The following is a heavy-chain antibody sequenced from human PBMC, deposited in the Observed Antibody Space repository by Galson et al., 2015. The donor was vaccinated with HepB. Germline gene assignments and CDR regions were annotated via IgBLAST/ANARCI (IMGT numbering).Heavy chain of an antibody. CDR2: ISNRNT. Sequence: SVKVSCKASGYTFTSYGINWVRQAPGQGPEWMGWISNRNTRYAQKFQGRLTMTTDTSTTTAYMELRSLRSDDTAVYYCVRTSVQLRDYYYMDVWGKGTTVTVSS. CDR1: GYTFTSYG. J-gene: IGHJ6*03. D-gene: IGHD4-17*01. CDR3: VRTSVQLRDYYYMDV. V-gene: IGHV1-18*01.